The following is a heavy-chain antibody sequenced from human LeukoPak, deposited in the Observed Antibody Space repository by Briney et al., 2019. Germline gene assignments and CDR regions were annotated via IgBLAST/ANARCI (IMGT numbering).Heavy chain of an antibody. Sequence: ASVKVSCKASGGTFSSYAISWVRQAPGQGLEWMGGIIPIFGTANYAQKFQGRVTITTDESTSTAYMELSSLRSEDTAVYYCARSIAAAGYYYYYYMDVWGKGTTVTVSS. CDR2: IIPIFGTA. V-gene: IGHV1-69*05. CDR1: GGTFSSYA. CDR3: ARSIAAAGYYYYYYMDV. D-gene: IGHD6-13*01. J-gene: IGHJ6*03.